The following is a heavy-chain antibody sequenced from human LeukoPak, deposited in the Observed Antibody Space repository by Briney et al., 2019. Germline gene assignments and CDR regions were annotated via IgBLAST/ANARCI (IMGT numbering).Heavy chain of an antibody. D-gene: IGHD2-15*01. CDR3: ARPYWSGGSCHDYFDY. CDR2: INPYTGGT. V-gene: IGHV1-2*02. Sequence: ASVKVSCKASGYTFTGYYMHYIRQAPGQGLEWMGWINPYTGGTNYAQKFQGRVTMTRDTSISTAYMDLSRLRSDDTAVYYCARPYWSGGSCHDYFDYWGQGTLVSVSS. J-gene: IGHJ4*02. CDR1: GYTFTGYY.